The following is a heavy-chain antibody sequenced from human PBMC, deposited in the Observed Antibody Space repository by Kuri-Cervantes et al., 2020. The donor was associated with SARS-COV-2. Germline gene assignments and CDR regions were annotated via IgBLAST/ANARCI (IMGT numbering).Heavy chain of an antibody. D-gene: IGHD4-17*01. V-gene: IGHV3-21*01. CDR2: ISSSSSYI. Sequence: GGSLRLSCAASGFTFSSYSMNWVRQAPGKGLEWVSSISSSSSYIYYADSVKGRFTISRDNAKNSLYLQMDSLRAEDTAVYYCARAITVTDAFDIWGQGTMVTVSS. CDR1: GFTFSSYS. CDR3: ARAITVTDAFDI. J-gene: IGHJ3*02.